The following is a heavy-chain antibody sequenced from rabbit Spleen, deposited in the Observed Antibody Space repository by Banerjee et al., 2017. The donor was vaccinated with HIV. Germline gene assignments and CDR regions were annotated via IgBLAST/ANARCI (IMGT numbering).Heavy chain of an antibody. CDR3: VRGYDDYGDYFNL. Sequence: QEQLEESGGGLFQPEGSLTLTCKASGVSLHDKDVMCWVRQDPGKGLEWIGYVDPSFNKTYYANCVNVRFTISSHNAQNTLYLQLNSLTAADTATYFCVRGYDDYGDYFNLWGPGTLVTVS. V-gene: IGHV1S47*01. D-gene: IGHD2-1*01. CDR2: VDPSFNKT. J-gene: IGHJ4*01. CDR1: GVSLHDKD.